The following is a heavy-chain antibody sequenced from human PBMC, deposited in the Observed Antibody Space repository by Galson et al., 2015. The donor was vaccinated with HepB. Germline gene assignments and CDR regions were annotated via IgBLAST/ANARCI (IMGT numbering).Heavy chain of an antibody. CDR2: ITDSGGRT. CDR1: GFTFSSYA. Sequence: SLRLSCAASGFTFSSYAMNWVRQAPGKGLEWVSDITDSGGRTYYADSVKGRFTISRDNSKNTLYLQMSYLRAEDTALYYCAKVNGDSDYFDYWGRGTLVTVSS. D-gene: IGHD7-27*01. CDR3: AKVNGDSDYFDY. V-gene: IGHV3-23*01. J-gene: IGHJ4*02.